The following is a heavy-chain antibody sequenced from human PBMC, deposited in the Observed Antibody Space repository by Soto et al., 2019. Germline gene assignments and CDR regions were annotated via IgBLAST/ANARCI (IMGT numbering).Heavy chain of an antibody. D-gene: IGHD3-22*01. J-gene: IGHJ4*02. CDR2: INPNSGGT. CDR1: GYTFTGYY. Sequence: ASVKVSCKAPGYTFTGYYMHWVRQAPGQGLEWMGWINPNSGGTNYAQKFQGRVTMTRDTSISTAYMELSRLRSDDTAVYYCARENGYGLRTYYYDSSGYYYDYWGQGTLVTVSS. CDR3: ARENGYGLRTYYYDSSGYYYDY. V-gene: IGHV1-2*02.